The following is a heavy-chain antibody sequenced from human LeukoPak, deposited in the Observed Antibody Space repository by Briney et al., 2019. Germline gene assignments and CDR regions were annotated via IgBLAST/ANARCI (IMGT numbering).Heavy chain of an antibody. V-gene: IGHV4-38-2*02. D-gene: IGHD5-12*01. CDR3: ARDLRSGYSGYVNWFDP. CDR2: IYHSGST. Sequence: PSETLSLTCTVSGYSISSGYYWGWIRQPPGKGLEWIGSIYHSGSTYYNPSLKSRVTISVDTSKNQFSLKLSSVTAADTAVYYCARDLRSGYSGYVNWFDPWGQGTLVTVSS. J-gene: IGHJ5*02. CDR1: GYSISSGYY.